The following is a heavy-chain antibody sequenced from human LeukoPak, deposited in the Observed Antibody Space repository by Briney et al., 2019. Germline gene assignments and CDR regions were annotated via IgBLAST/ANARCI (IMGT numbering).Heavy chain of an antibody. J-gene: IGHJ4*02. Sequence: SETLSLTCTVSGGSISSYYWSWIRQPPGRGLEWIGYIYYSGSTNYNPSLKSRVTISVDTSKNQFSLKLSSVTAADTAVYYCARVSPYYGSGSYSFDYWGQGTLVTVSS. D-gene: IGHD3-10*01. V-gene: IGHV4-59*01. CDR3: ARVSPYYGSGSYSFDY. CDR1: GGSISSYY. CDR2: IYYSGST.